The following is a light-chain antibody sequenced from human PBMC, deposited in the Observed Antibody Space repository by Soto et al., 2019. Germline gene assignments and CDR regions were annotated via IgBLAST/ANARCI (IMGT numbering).Light chain of an antibody. J-gene: IGLJ3*02. Sequence: NFMLSQPPSVSESPGKTVTISCTRDSGSIDSKYVQWYQQRPGSAPAILIYQDNQRPSGVPDRFSGSIDSSSNSASLTISGLETEDEADYYCQSYDNNVWVFGGGTQLTVL. CDR1: SGSIDSKY. CDR3: QSYDNNVWV. CDR2: QDN. V-gene: IGLV6-57*04.